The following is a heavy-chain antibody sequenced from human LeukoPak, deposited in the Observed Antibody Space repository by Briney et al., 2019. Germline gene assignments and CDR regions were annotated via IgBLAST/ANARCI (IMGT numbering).Heavy chain of an antibody. CDR1: GGSISGYY. D-gene: IGHD1-26*01. CDR2: VDDSGNT. Sequence: SETLSLTCTVSGGSISGYYWSWIRRPPGKGLEWIGYVDDSGNTNYSPSLKSQVTISVDKPKNQFSLRLSFVTAADTAVYYCARVGGTNYYYYGMDVWGQGTTVTVSS. CDR3: ARVGGTNYYYYGMDV. V-gene: IGHV4-59*01. J-gene: IGHJ6*02.